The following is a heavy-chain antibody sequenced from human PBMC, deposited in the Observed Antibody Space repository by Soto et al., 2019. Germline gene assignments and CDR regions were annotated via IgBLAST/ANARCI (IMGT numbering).Heavy chain of an antibody. CDR2: ISGSGGST. V-gene: IGHV3-23*01. CDR1: GFTFSSYA. CDR3: AKPLREPKKYYYYYYMDV. Sequence: GGSLRLSCAASGFTFSSYAMSWVRQAPGKGLEWVSAISGSGGSTYYADSVKGRFTISRDNSKNTLYLQMNSLRAEDTAVYYCAKPLREPKKYYYYYYMDVWGKGTTVTVSS. J-gene: IGHJ6*03.